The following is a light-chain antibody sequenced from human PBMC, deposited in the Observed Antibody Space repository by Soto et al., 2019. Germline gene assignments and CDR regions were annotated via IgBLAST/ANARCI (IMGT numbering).Light chain of an antibody. Sequence: AIRMTQSPSSFSASTGDRVTITCRASQGINSYVAWYQQKPGKAPKLLLYAASTLQSGVPSRFSGSGSGKDFTLTISCLQSEDFATYYGQQYYSYPPITFGQGTRLEIK. J-gene: IGKJ5*01. CDR3: QQYYSYPPIT. CDR2: AAS. CDR1: QGINSY. V-gene: IGKV1-8*01.